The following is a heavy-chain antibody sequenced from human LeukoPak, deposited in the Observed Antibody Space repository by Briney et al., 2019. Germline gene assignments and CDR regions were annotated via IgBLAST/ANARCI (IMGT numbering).Heavy chain of an antibody. CDR3: ARGEGSSLSIFDY. CDR2: IYYSGST. CDR1: GGSISTYY. V-gene: IGHV4-59*01. Sequence: SETLSLTCTVSGGSISTYYWNWIRQPPGKGLEWIGYIYYSGSTNYNPSLESRVTISVDTSKNQFSLRLRSVTAADTAVYYCARGEGSSLSIFDYWGQGTLVTVSS. J-gene: IGHJ4*02. D-gene: IGHD3-10*01.